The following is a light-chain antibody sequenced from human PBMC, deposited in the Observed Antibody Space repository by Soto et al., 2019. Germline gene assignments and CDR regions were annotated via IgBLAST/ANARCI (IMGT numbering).Light chain of an antibody. V-gene: IGKV3-15*01. J-gene: IGKJ1*01. Sequence: EIVMTQSPATLSVSPGERATLSCRASQRVSSNLAWYQQKPGQAPRLLIYGASTRATGIPARFSGSGSETEFTLTISNLEPEDFAVYYCQQHSHWPPWTFGQGTRVEIQ. CDR2: GAS. CDR3: QQHSHWPPWT. CDR1: QRVSSN.